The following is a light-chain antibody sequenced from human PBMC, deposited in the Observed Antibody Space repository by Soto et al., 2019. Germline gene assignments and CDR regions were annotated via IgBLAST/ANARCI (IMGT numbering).Light chain of an antibody. CDR1: QGISSY. CDR3: QQLNGYPLT. J-gene: IGKJ4*01. Sequence: DIQLTQSPSFLSASVGDRVTITCRASQGISSYLAWYQQKPGKAPKLLIYTASTLQSGVPSRFSGSGSGTELTLTISSLQPEDSATYYCQQLNGYPLTFGGGTKVEIK. V-gene: IGKV1-9*01. CDR2: TAS.